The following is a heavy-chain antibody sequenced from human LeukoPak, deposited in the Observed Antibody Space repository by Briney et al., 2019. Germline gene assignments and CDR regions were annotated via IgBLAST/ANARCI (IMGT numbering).Heavy chain of an antibody. V-gene: IGHV3-21*01. CDR1: GFTFSDYW. J-gene: IGHJ4*02. CDR2: ISSSSSYI. D-gene: IGHD3-3*01. CDR3: ARDPSDDFWSGYYPLHFDY. Sequence: GGSLRLSCAASGFTFSDYWMNWVRQAPGKGLEWVSSISSSSSYIYYADSVKGRFTISRDNAKNSLYLQMNSLRAEDTAVYYCARDPSDDFWSGYYPLHFDYWGQGTLVTVSS.